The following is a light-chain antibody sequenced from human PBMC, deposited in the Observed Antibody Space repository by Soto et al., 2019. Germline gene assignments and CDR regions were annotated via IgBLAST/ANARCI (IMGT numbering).Light chain of an antibody. CDR3: QGRDNWPPIT. V-gene: IGKV3-11*01. CDR2: DAS. J-gene: IGKJ5*01. CDR1: QSVSNY. Sequence: EIELTQSPAILSLSPGERATLSCRASQSVSNYLAWYQQKPGQAPRLLIYDASNRATGIPARFSGSGSGTDFTLTISSLEPEDFAVYYCQGRDNWPPITFGQGTRLDIK.